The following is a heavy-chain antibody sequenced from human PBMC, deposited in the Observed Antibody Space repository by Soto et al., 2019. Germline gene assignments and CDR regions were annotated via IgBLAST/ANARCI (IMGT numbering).Heavy chain of an antibody. CDR1: GGSIGSCDFY. CDR2: IYYSGST. CDR3: AREIFRPITMVRGVGEEDWFDP. D-gene: IGHD3-10*01. J-gene: IGHJ5*02. V-gene: IGHV4-30-4*01. Sequence: TLDLTFTVSGGSIGSCDFYGSWIRQPPGKGLEWIGYIYYSGSTYYNPSLKSRVTISVDTSKNQFSLKLSSVTAADTAVYYCAREIFRPITMVRGVGEEDWFDPWGQGTWVT.